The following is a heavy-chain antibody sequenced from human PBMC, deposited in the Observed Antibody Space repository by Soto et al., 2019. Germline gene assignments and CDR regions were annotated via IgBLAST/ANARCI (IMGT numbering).Heavy chain of an antibody. CDR1: GGSFSGYY. J-gene: IGHJ5*02. CDR2: INHSGST. D-gene: IGHD3-10*01. V-gene: IGHV4-34*01. CDR3: AREVGNLLLWFGERNWFDP. Sequence: SETLSLTCAVHGGSFSGYYWSWIRQPPGKGLEWIGEINHSGSTNYNPSLKSRVTISVDTSKNQFSLKLSSVTAADTAVYYCAREVGNLLLWFGERNWFDPWGQGTLVTVSS.